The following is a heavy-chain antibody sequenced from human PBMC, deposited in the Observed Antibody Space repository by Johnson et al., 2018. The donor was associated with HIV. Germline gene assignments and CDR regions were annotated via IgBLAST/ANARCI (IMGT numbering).Heavy chain of an antibody. V-gene: IGHV3-33*06. CDR3: AKDSMGYNWNQFEAFDI. D-gene: IGHD1-20*01. J-gene: IGHJ3*02. Sequence: QVQLVESGGVVVQPGRSLRLSCAASGFTFSSYGMHWVRQVPGKGLDWVAVIWYDGSNKYYADSVKGRFTISRDNSKNTLYLQMNSLRAEDTAVYYCAKDSMGYNWNQFEAFDIWGQGTMVTVSS. CDR1: GFTFSSYG. CDR2: IWYDGSNK.